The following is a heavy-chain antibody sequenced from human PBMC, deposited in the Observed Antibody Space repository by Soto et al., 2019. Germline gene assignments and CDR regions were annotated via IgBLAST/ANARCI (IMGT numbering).Heavy chain of an antibody. CDR1: GFSLSYYA. V-gene: IGHV3-30*04. J-gene: IGHJ3*02. Sequence: GESLKISCAASGFSLSYYAMNWVRQAPGKGLEWVAVISYDGSKKYYGDPVKGRSTISRDNSKNTVYLQMNSLRAEDTAVYYCARGSSGYGDLMGGLSDAFDIWGQGTMVTVS. D-gene: IGHD3-22*01. CDR2: ISYDGSKK. CDR3: ARGSSGYGDLMGGLSDAFDI.